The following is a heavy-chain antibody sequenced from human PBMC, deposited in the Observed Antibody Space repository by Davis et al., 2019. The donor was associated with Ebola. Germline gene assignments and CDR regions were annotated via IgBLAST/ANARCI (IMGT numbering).Heavy chain of an antibody. CDR2: INHTGST. Sequence: MPSETLSLTCAVYGGSFSGYYWSWIRQPPGNGLEWNGEINHTGSTNYNPSLKSRVTISVDTSKNQFPLKLSSVTAADTAVYYCARVGGIVVVVAATHYYDGMDVWGQGTTVTVSS. CDR3: ARVGGIVVVVAATHYYDGMDV. J-gene: IGHJ6*02. CDR1: GGSFSGYY. D-gene: IGHD2-15*01. V-gene: IGHV4-34*01.